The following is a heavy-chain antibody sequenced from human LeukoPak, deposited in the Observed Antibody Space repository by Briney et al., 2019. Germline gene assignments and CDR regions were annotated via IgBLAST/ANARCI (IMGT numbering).Heavy chain of an antibody. V-gene: IGHV1-18*01. CDR2: ISAYNGNT. CDR1: GYTFISYA. Sequence: ASVKVSCKASGYTFISYAISWVRQAPGQGLEWMGWISAYNGNTNYAQKLQGRVTMTTDTSTSTAYMELRSLRSDDTAVYYCARVAARKGDILTGYESYYYYYYMDVWGKGTTVTISS. D-gene: IGHD3-9*01. J-gene: IGHJ6*03. CDR3: ARVAARKGDILTGYESYYYYYYMDV.